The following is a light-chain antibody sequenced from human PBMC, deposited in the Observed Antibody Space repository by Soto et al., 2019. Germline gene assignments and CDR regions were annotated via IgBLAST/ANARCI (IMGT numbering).Light chain of an antibody. CDR3: TSYISSSTPYV. CDR1: SSDVGGYNY. Sequence: QSALTQPASVSGSPGQSITISCTGTSSDVGGYNYVSWYQQHPGKAPKLMIYDVSNRPSGVSNRFSGSKSGNTASLAISGLQVEDEADYYCTSYISSSTPYVFGTGTKVTVL. CDR2: DVS. V-gene: IGLV2-14*01. J-gene: IGLJ1*01.